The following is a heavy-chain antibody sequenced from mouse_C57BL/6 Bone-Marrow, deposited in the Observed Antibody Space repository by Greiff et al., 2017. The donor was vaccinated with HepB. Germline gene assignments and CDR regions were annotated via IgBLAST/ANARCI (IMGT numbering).Heavy chain of an antibody. CDR3: AKLGYFDY. J-gene: IGHJ2*01. CDR1: GYTFTSYW. V-gene: IGHV1-7*01. Sequence: VQLQQSGAELAKPGASVKLSCKASGYTFTSYWMHWVKQRPGQGLEWIGYINPSSGYTKYNQKFKDKATLTAYKSSSTAYMQLSSLTYEDSAVYYCAKLGYFDYWGQGTTLTVSS. CDR2: INPSSGYT.